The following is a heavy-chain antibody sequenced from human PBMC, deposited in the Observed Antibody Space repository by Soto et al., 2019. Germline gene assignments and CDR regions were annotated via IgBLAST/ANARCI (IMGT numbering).Heavy chain of an antibody. J-gene: IGHJ4*02. D-gene: IGHD3-22*01. CDR2: ISGTGGST. CDR1: GFSFTSYA. V-gene: IGHV3-23*01. Sequence: GGSLRLSWAASGFSFTSYAMSWVRQAPGKGLEWVSTISGTGGSTYYPDSVKGWFTISRDNTKNTVYLQMNSLRAEDAAVYYCAKEMASGYYLFDYWGQGTLVTVSS. CDR3: AKEMASGYYLFDY.